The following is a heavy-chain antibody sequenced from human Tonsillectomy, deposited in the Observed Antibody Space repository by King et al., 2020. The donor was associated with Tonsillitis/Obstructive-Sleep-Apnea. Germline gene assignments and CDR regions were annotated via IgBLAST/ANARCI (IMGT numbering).Heavy chain of an antibody. CDR2: ISPYNGDT. D-gene: IGHD3-22*01. J-gene: IGHJ4*02. CDR1: GYTFTSYG. CDR3: ARDSTSHYYDSSGYYTFDY. Sequence: QLVQSGAEVKRPGASVRVSCQASGYTFTSYGISWVRQAPGQGLEWMGWISPYNGDTNFAQKLQGRVTMTTGTSTSTAYMELRSLRSDDTAVYYCARDSTSHYYDSSGYYTFDYWGQGTLVTVSS. V-gene: IGHV1-18*01.